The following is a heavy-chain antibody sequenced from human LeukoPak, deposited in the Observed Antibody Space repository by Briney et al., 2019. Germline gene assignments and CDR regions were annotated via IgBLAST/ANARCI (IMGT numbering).Heavy chain of an antibody. J-gene: IGHJ2*01. D-gene: IGHD4-17*01. CDR1: GGSISSYY. CDR2: IYTSGST. V-gene: IGHV4-4*07. CDR3: ARSYGDYVHWYFDL. Sequence: SQTLSLTCTVSGGSISSYYWSWIRQPAAQGLEWIGRIYTSGSTNYNPSLKSRVSMSVDTSKNQFSLKVSSVTAADTAVYYCARSYGDYVHWYFDLWGRGTLVTVSS.